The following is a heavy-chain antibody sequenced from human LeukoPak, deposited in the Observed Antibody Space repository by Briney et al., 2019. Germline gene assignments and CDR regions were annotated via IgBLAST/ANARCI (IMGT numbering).Heavy chain of an antibody. V-gene: IGHV3-21*01. D-gene: IGHD6-19*01. CDR1: GFTFSSYS. Sequence: PGGSLRLSCAASGFTFSSYSMNRVPDAPGKGLEWVSSISSSSSYIYYADSVKGRFTLSRDNAKKSLYLQMNSLRAGDTAVYYCARGGAYISAVAGTLDYWGQGTVVTVSS. CDR3: ARGGAYISAVAGTLDY. CDR2: ISSSSSYI. J-gene: IGHJ4*02.